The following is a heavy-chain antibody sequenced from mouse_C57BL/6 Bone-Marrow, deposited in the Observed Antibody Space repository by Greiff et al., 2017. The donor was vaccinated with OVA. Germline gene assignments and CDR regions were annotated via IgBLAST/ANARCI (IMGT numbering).Heavy chain of an antibody. CDR2: IRYSGST. J-gene: IGHJ2*01. CDR3: ARELLFYFFDY. V-gene: IGHV3-1*01. Sequence: VQLKESGPGMVKPSQSLSLTCTATGYSFTSCYDWYWIRHLPGNKLELIGYIRYSGSTNYNPYLKSRITITQDTSKNHFYLKLNSVTTEDTATYSCARELLFYFFDYWGQGTTLTVSS. CDR1: GYSFTSCYD.